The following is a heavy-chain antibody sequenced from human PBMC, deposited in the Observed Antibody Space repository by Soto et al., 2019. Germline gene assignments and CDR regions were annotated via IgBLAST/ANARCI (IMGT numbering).Heavy chain of an antibody. Sequence: PGGSLRLSXSASGFTFSDENMSWVRQVPGKGLEWVSGISGGGSYIFYADSVQGRFSISRDNPKNSLFLEMNSLRAEDTAVYYCAKRLVAYDMDVWGQGTTVTVSS. CDR2: ISGGGSYI. CDR3: AKRLVAYDMDV. V-gene: IGHV3-21*04. CDR1: GFTFSDEN. J-gene: IGHJ6*02.